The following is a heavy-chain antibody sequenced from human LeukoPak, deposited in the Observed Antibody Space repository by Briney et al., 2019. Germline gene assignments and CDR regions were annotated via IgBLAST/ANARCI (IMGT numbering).Heavy chain of an antibody. V-gene: IGHV3-33*01. CDR3: ARSGYYDSNWFDP. CDR2: IWYDGSNK. CDR1: GFTFSSYG. D-gene: IGHD3-22*01. J-gene: IGHJ5*02. Sequence: GRSLRLSCAASGFTFSSYGMHCVRHAPGKGLEWVAVIWYDGSNKYYADSVKGRFTISRDNSKDTLYLQMNSLRAEDTAVYYCARSGYYDSNWFDPWGQGTLVTVSS.